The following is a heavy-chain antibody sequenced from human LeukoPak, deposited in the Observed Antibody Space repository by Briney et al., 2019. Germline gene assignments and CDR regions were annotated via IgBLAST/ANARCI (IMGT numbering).Heavy chain of an antibody. D-gene: IGHD1-26*01. J-gene: IGHJ3*02. CDR3: ARDGDQWELLNAFDI. Sequence: ASVKVSCKASGYIFTGYYLHWVRQAPGQGLEWMGWINPNSGGTNYAQKFQGRVTMTRDTSISTAYMELSRLRSDDTAVYYCARDGDQWELLNAFDIWGQGTMVTVSS. V-gene: IGHV1-2*02. CDR1: GYIFTGYY. CDR2: INPNSGGT.